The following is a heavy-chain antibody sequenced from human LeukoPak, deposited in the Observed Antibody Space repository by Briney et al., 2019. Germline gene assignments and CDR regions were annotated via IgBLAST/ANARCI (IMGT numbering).Heavy chain of an antibody. D-gene: IGHD6-19*01. CDR3: ARDVGHGSGWYASDY. CDR1: GGSISSYY. V-gene: IGHV4-59*01. CDR2: IYYSGST. Sequence: NTSETLSLTCTVSGGSISSYYWSWIRQPPGKGLEWIGYIYYSGSTNYNPSLKSRVTISGDTSKNQFSLRLSSVTAADTAVYYCARDVGHGSGWYASDYWGQGTLVTVSS. J-gene: IGHJ4*02.